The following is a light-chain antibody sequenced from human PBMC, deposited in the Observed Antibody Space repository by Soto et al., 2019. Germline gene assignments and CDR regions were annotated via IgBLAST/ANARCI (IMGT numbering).Light chain of an antibody. CDR1: SSNIGGNA. CDR2: SNN. J-gene: IGLJ1*01. Sequence: QSVLTQPPSASGTPGQRVTISCSGSSSNIGGNAVSWYQQLPGTAPKLLIYSNNERPSGVPDRFSGSKSGTSASLAISGLQYEDEADYFCAAWDVSLNGYVFGTGTKVTVL. V-gene: IGLV1-44*01. CDR3: AAWDVSLNGYV.